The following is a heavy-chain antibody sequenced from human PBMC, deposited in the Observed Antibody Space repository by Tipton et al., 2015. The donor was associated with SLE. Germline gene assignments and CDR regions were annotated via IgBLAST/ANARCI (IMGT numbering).Heavy chain of an antibody. J-gene: IGHJ4*02. D-gene: IGHD3-10*01. V-gene: IGHV4-39*01. CDR2: IYYSGST. Sequence: TLSLTCTVSGGSISSSSYYWGWIRQPPGKGLEWIGSIYYSGSTYYNPPLKRRVTISVDTSKNQFSLKLSSVTAADTAVYYCARVALLTMVRVAIDYWGQGTLVTVSS. CDR3: ARVALLTMVRVAIDY. CDR1: GGSISSSSYY.